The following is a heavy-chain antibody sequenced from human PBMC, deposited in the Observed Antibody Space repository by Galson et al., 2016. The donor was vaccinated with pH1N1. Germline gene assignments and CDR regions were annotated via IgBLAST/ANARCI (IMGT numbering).Heavy chain of an antibody. V-gene: IGHV1-18*01. CDR2: MSAYNGNT. D-gene: IGHD5-18*01. CDR1: GYTFTNYG. Sequence: SVKVSCKASGYTFTNYGITWVRQAPGQGLEWMAWMSAYNGNTNYAQKFQGRVTMATDTSTNTAYMELRNLTVDDTAVYYCARDVRISLWLPDFWGQGTLVTVSS. J-gene: IGHJ4*02. CDR3: ARDVRISLWLPDF.